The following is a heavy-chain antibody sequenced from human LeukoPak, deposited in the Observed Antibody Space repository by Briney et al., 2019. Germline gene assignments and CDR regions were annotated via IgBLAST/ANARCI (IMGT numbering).Heavy chain of an antibody. CDR2: IHYSGSA. V-gene: IGHV4-34*01. CDR1: GGSFSGYY. Sequence: SETLSLTCAVYGGSFSGYYWTWIRQPPGKGLEWIGEIHYSGSATYNPSLRSRVTISVDTSKNQFSLKMNSVTAADTAVYYCARGQWFRAFWSRGTPVTVSS. J-gene: IGHJ4*02. CDR3: ARGQWFRAF. D-gene: IGHD3-10*01.